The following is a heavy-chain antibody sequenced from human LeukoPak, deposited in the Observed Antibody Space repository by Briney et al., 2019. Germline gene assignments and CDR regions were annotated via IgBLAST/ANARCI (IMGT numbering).Heavy chain of an antibody. J-gene: IGHJ4*02. D-gene: IGHD6-6*01. CDR2: ISWDGGST. CDR1: GFTFDDYA. CDR3: ARDGVVGY. Sequence: PGGSLRLSCAASGFTFDDYAMHWVRQAPGKGLEWVSLISWDGGSTYYADSVKGRFTISRDNAKNSLYLQMNSLRAEDTAVYYCARDGVVGYWGQGTLVTVSS. V-gene: IGHV3-43D*03.